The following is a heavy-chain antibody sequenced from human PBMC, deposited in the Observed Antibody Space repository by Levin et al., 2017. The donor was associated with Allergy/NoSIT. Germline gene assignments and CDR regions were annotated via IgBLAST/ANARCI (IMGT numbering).Heavy chain of an antibody. CDR3: ARDHSSGWTGGRGYYYYYMDV. D-gene: IGHD6-19*01. CDR2: ISNDGTDK. J-gene: IGHJ6*03. Sequence: LSLTCAGSGFTFSIYSMDWARQAPGKGLEWVAAISNDGTDKYYAESVRGRFTIFRDNSKNTLDLQMNSLREEDTAVYYCARDHSSGWTGGRGYYYYYMDVWGKGTTVTVSS. V-gene: IGHV3-30-3*01. CDR1: GFTFSIYS.